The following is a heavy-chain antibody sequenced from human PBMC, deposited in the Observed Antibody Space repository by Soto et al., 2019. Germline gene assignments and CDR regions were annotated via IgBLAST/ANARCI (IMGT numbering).Heavy chain of an antibody. D-gene: IGHD3-3*01. J-gene: IGHJ4*02. CDR2: ISSGGST. V-gene: IGHV3-66*01. Sequence: GGSLRLSCAASGFTVSSFYMTWVRQAPGKGLQWVAVISSGGSTYYADSVKGRFTISRDNSKSTLYLEMNSLRAEDTAVYYCARDTFGGAYDFLHGGQGTLVTVSS. CDR1: GFTVSSFY. CDR3: ARDTFGGAYDFLH.